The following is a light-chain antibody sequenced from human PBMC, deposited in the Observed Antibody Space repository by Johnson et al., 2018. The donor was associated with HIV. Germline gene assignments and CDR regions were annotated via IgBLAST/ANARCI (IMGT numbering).Light chain of an antibody. V-gene: IGLV1-40*01. CDR2: GND. CDR3: QSYANALSGSKV. J-gene: IGLJ1*01. CDR1: SSNIGAGYD. Sequence: QSVLTQPPSVSGAPGQRVTISCTGSSSNIGAGYDVHWYQQFPGPAPKLLIYGNDNRPSGVPERFSGSKSGTSASLAITGLQAEDEADYYCQSYANALSGSKVFGTGTEVTVL.